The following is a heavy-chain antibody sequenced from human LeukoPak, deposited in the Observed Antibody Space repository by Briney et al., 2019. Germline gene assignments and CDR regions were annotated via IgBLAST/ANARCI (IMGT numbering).Heavy chain of an antibody. CDR1: GGPISIYY. V-gene: IGHV4-59*13. D-gene: IGHD3-22*01. J-gene: IGHJ4*02. CDR3: ARNADDSSSYPYFDY. Sequence: SETLSLPCTVCGGPISIYYWSWIRQPPGKELEWIGYIYHSGSTNYNPSLKSRVTISQDTSKNQFSLKLSSVTAADTAVYYCARNADDSSSYPYFDYWGQGTLVTVSS. CDR2: IYHSGST.